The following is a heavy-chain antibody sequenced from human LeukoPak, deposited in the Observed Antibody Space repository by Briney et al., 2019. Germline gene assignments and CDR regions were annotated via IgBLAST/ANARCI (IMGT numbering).Heavy chain of an antibody. CDR3: ASDLCSGGSCCSFDY. D-gene: IGHD2-15*01. Sequence: ASVKVSFKSSGYTFTGYYMHLVRQAPGQGLEWMGWINPNGGGTNYAQNSQGRVNMNRETTISTAYMELSRLRSDETDVSYCASDLCSGGSCCSFDYWGQGTLVTVSS. J-gene: IGHJ4*02. CDR2: INPNGGGT. CDR1: GYTFTGYY. V-gene: IGHV1-2*02.